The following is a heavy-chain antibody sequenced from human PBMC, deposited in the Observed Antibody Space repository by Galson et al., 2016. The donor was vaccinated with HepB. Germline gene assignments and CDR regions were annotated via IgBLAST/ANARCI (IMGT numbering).Heavy chain of an antibody. CDR3: AGDTLVVSRGVIYYMDG. Sequence: SLRLSCAVSGFAFSGYAMAWVRQAPGKGLEWVSSITSISSYIYYAESVKGRFTISRDNAKNSLYLQMNSLKVEDTAVYYCAGDTLVVSRGVIYYMDGWGKGTTVTDSS. D-gene: IGHD3-10*01. CDR1: GFAFSGYA. V-gene: IGHV3-21*01. CDR2: ITSISSYI. J-gene: IGHJ6*03.